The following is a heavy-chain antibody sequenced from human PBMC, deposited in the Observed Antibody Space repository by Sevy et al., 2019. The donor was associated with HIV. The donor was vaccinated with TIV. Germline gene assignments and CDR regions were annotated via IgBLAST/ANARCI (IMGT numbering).Heavy chain of an antibody. Sequence: GGSLRLSCAASGFTFDDYGMSWVRQAPGKGLEWVSGINWNGGSTGYADSVKGRFTISRDNAKNSLYLQMNSLRAEDTALYYCARVLVVVSALRTLDAFDIWGQGTMVTVSS. J-gene: IGHJ3*02. CDR3: ARVLVVVSALRTLDAFDI. CDR2: INWNGGST. D-gene: IGHD2-21*01. CDR1: GFTFDDYG. V-gene: IGHV3-20*04.